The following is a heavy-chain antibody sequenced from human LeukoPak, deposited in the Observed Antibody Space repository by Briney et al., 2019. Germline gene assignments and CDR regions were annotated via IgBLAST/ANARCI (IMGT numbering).Heavy chain of an antibody. CDR2: IHHTGTT. Sequence: PSETLSLTCTVSGGSISTYYWSWIRQPPGKGLEWIGFIHHTGTTISNPSLKSRVTISADTSKNQFSLKLSSVTAADTAVYYCAGDPGPAGIVAAAHWGQGTLVTVSS. CDR1: GGSISTYY. CDR3: AGDPGPAGIVAAAH. V-gene: IGHV4-59*12. D-gene: IGHD2-2*01. J-gene: IGHJ4*02.